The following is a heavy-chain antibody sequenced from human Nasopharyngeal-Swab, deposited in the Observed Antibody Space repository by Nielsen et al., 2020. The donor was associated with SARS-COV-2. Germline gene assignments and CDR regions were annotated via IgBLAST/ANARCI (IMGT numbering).Heavy chain of an antibody. CDR2: IYYSGST. V-gene: IGHV4-59*01. D-gene: IGHD6-13*01. Sequence: GSLRLSCTVSGGSISSYYWSWIRQPPGKGLEWIGYIYYSGSTNYNPSLKSLVTISVDTSKNQYSLKLSSVTAADTAVHYCARGPDAAGPYYYYYYYMDVWGKGTTVTVSS. J-gene: IGHJ6*03. CDR3: ARGPDAAGPYYYYYYYMDV. CDR1: GGSISSYY.